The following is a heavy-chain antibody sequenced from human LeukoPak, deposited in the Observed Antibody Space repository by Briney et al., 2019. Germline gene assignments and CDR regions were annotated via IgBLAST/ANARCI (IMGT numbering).Heavy chain of an antibody. D-gene: IGHD6-13*01. Sequence: SSETLSLTCTVSGGSFSSSSYYWSWIRQPPGKGLEWIGYIYYSGSTNYNPSLKSRVTISVDTSKNQFSLKLSSVTAADTAVYYCARSGVGSSLPGYWYYGMDVWGQGTTVTVSS. CDR3: ARSGVGSSLPGYWYYGMDV. V-gene: IGHV4-61*01. CDR2: IYYSGST. CDR1: GGSFSSSSYY. J-gene: IGHJ6*02.